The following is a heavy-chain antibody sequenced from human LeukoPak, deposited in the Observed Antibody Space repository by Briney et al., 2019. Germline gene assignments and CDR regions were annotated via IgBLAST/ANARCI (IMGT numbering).Heavy chain of an antibody. J-gene: IGHJ4*02. D-gene: IGHD2-2*01. V-gene: IGHV3-53*01. Sequence: GGSLRLSCAASGFTFREYSMTWVRQAPGKGLECVSVIYSGGSTYYADSVKGRFTISRDNSKNTLYLQMNSLRAEDTAMYYCARGLGYCTSTTCLLPFDYWGQGTLVTVSS. CDR1: GFTFREYS. CDR3: ARGLGYCTSTTCLLPFDY. CDR2: IYSGGST.